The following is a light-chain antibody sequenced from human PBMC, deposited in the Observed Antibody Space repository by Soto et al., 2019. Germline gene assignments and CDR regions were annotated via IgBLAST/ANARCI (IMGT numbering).Light chain of an antibody. V-gene: IGKV4-1*01. J-gene: IGKJ2*01. Sequence: DIVMTQSPDSLAVSLGERATINCKSSQNILYSSNNKNYLAWYQQKPGQPPKLLIYWASTRESGVPGRFSGSGSGTDFTLTISSLQAEDVALYYCQHYYSTPYTFGQGTKVEIK. CDR2: WAS. CDR1: QNILYSSNNKNY. CDR3: QHYYSTPYT.